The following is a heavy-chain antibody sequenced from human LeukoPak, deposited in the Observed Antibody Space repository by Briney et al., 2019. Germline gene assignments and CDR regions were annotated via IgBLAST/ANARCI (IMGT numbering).Heavy chain of an antibody. J-gene: IGHJ4*02. CDR3: AKMNSNYCDY. V-gene: IGHV3-74*01. CDR1: GFTFSSYW. CDR2: INSDGSST. Sequence: GGSLRLSRAASGFTFSSYWMHWVRQAPGKGLVWVSRINSDGSSTSYADSVKGRFTISRDNAKDTLYLQMNSLRAEDTAVYYCAKMNSNYCDYWGQGTLVTVSS. D-gene: IGHD4-11*01.